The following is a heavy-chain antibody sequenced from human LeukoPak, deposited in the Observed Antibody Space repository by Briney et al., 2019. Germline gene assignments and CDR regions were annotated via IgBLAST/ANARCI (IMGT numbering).Heavy chain of an antibody. J-gene: IGHJ6*02. CDR1: GGSISSGDYY. V-gene: IGHV4-30-4*01. CDR2: IYYSGST. CDR3: ARDEAIFGAGYYYGMDV. Sequence: SSETLSLTCTVSGGSISSGDYYWSWIRQPPGKGLEWIGYIYYSGSTYYNPSLKSRVTISVDTSKNQFSLKLSSVTAADTAVYYCARDEAIFGAGYYYGMDVWGQGTTVTVSS. D-gene: IGHD3-3*01.